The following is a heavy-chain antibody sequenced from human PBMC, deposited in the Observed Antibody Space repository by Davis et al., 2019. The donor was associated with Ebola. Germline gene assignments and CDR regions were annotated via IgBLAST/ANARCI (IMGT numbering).Heavy chain of an antibody. CDR2: INHSGST. V-gene: IGHV4-34*01. D-gene: IGHD6-6*01. CDR1: GGSFSGYY. CDR3: ARPGVAARPDLGYYYYYGMDV. J-gene: IGHJ6*02. Sequence: PSETLSLTCAVYGGSFSGYYWSWIRQPPGKGLEWIGAINHSGSTNYNPSLKSRVTISVDTSKNQFSLKLSSVTAADTAVYYCARPGVAARPDLGYYYYYGMDVWGQGTTVTVSS.